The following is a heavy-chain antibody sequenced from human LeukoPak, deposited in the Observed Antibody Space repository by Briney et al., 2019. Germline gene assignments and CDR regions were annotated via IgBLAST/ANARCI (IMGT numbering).Heavy chain of an antibody. CDR2: IDPNSGGT. V-gene: IGHV1-2*02. CDR1: GYAFTSYG. D-gene: IGHD5-18*01. Sequence: ASVKVSCKASGYAFTSYGISWVRQAPGQGLEWLGWIDPNSGGTNYAQTFQGRVTMTRDTSISTASMELSSLRSDDTAVYYCAREGGYGDYYYYMDVWGKGTTVTVSS. J-gene: IGHJ6*03. CDR3: AREGGYGDYYYYMDV.